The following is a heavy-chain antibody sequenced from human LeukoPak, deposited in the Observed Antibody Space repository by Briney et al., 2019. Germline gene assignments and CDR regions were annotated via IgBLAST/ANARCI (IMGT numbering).Heavy chain of an antibody. J-gene: IGHJ4*02. Sequence: GEFLKISCKGSGYSFTSYWIGWVRQMPGKGLEWMGIIYPGDSDTRYSPSFQGQVAISADKSISTAYLQWSSLKASDTAMYYCARTDYDILTGYYNAEFDYWGQGTLVTVSS. D-gene: IGHD3-9*01. CDR2: IYPGDSDT. V-gene: IGHV5-51*01. CDR3: ARTDYDILTGYYNAEFDY. CDR1: GYSFTSYW.